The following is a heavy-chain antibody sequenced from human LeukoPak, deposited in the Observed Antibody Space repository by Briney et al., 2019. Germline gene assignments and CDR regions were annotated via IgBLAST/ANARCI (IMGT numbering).Heavy chain of an antibody. CDR2: ISTRDNTI. J-gene: IGHJ4*02. D-gene: IGHD4-23*01. V-gene: IGHV3-11*01. CDR3: ARGARWAYYFDY. CDR1: GFTFSDYY. Sequence: GGSLRLSCTASGFTFSDYYMSWIRQTPGKGLEWLSYISTRDNTIQYADSVKARFTISRHNANNSVFLQMNNLRAEDSAIYYCARGARWAYYFDYWGQGSLVTVSS.